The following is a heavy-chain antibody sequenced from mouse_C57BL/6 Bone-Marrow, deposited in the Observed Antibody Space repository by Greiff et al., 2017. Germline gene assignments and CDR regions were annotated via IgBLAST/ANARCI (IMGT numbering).Heavy chain of an antibody. CDR1: GYTFTDYE. CDR3: TRDEGNSGFYSYYFDY. V-gene: IGHV1-15*01. J-gene: IGHJ2*01. Sequence: VQLQQSGAELVRPGASVTLSCKASGYTFTDYEMHWVKQTPVHGLEWIGAIDPETGGTAYNQKFKGKAILTADKSSSTAYMALRSLTSEDSAVXYCTRDEGNSGFYSYYFDYWGQGTTLTVSS. D-gene: IGHD2-1*01. CDR2: IDPETGGT.